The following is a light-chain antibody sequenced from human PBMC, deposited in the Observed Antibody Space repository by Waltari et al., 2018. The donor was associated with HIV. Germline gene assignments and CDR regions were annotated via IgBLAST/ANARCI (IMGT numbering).Light chain of an antibody. J-gene: IGLJ1*01. CDR1: SPNIGNNT. Sequence: QSVLTQPPSASGTPGQRVTISCSGISPNIGNNTVNWYQQLPGTAPKLLIYNNNQRPSGVPDRFSGSKSDTSASLAISGLQSEDEADYYCAAWDDSLNGYVFGTGTKVIVL. V-gene: IGLV1-44*01. CDR3: AAWDDSLNGYV. CDR2: NNN.